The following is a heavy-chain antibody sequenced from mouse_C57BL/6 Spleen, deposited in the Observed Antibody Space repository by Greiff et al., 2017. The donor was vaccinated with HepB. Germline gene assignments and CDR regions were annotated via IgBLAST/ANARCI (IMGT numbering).Heavy chain of an antibody. J-gene: IGHJ4*01. CDR3: ANYYGSRGYYAMDY. CDR1: GFTFSDYG. D-gene: IGHD1-1*01. V-gene: IGHV5-17*01. Sequence: EVKLQESGGGLVKPGGSLKLSCAASGFTFSDYGMHWVRQAPEKGLEWVAYISSGSSTIYYADTVKGRVTISRDNAKNTLFLQMTSLRSEDTAMYYSANYYGSRGYYAMDYWGQGTSVTVSS. CDR2: ISSGSSTI.